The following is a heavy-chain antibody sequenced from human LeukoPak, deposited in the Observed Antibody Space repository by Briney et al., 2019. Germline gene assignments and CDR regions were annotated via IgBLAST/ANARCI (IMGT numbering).Heavy chain of an antibody. D-gene: IGHD3-22*01. V-gene: IGHV4-34*01. CDR1: GGSFSSYY. Sequence: SETLSLTCAVYGGSFSSYYWNWIRQPPGKGLEWIGEINHSGSTNYNPSLKSRVTISVDTSKNQFSLKLSSVTAADTAVYYCARGSHYYDKAYWGQGTLVTVSS. CDR2: INHSGST. J-gene: IGHJ4*02. CDR3: ARGSHYYDKAY.